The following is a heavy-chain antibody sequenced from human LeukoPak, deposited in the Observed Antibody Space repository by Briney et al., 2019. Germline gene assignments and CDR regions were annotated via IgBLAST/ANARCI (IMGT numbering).Heavy chain of an antibody. CDR2: LSASGGGT. J-gene: IGHJ4*02. Sequence: PGGSLRLSCAVSGITLSNYGMAWVRQAPGEGLEWVASLSASGGGTSYADSVRGRFTISRDNAKNTLYLQMNSLRAEDTAVYFCAKRGVVIRVILVGFHKEAYYFDSWGQGVLVTVSS. D-gene: IGHD3-22*01. CDR1: GITLSNYG. CDR3: AKRGVVIRVILVGFHKEAYYFDS. V-gene: IGHV3-23*01.